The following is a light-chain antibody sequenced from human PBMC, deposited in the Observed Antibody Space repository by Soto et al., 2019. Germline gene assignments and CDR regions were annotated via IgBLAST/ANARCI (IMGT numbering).Light chain of an antibody. V-gene: IGLV1-40*01. CDR3: QSYDNSLSGWV. CDR1: SSNIGAGYD. CDR2: GNS. J-gene: IGLJ3*02. Sequence: QSVLTQPSSVSGAPGQRVTISCTGSSSNIGAGYDVHWYQQLPGTAPKLLIYGNSNRPSGVPDRFSGFKSGTSASLAITGLQTEEEADYYCQSYDNSLSGWVFGGGTKLTVL.